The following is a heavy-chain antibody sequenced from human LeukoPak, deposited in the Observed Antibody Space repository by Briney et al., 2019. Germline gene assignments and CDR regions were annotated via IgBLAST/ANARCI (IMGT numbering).Heavy chain of an antibody. Sequence: SETLSLTCTVSGGSIRSSDYCWSCVRPPAGEGLGWGMYITDSGSTNYNPSLKSRVTISVATSKNQFSLKLSSVTAADTAVYYCATGSMVRGVITFDYWGQGTLVTVSS. CDR1: GGSIRSSDYC. V-gene: IGHV4-30-4*01. CDR2: ITDSGST. J-gene: IGHJ4*02. D-gene: IGHD3-10*01. CDR3: ATGSMVRGVITFDY.